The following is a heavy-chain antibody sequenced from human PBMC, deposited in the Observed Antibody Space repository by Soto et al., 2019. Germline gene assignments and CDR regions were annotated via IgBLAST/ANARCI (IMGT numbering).Heavy chain of an antibody. CDR2: IWYDGSNK. D-gene: IGHD2-2*01. CDR3: ARDRGVVPAAISTYGRGAGNWFDP. Sequence: GGSLRLSCAASGLTFSSYGMHCVRQAPGKGLEWVAVIWYDGSNKYYADSVKGRFTISRDNSKNTLYLQMNSLRAEDTAVYYCARDRGVVPAAISTYGRGAGNWFDPWGQGTLVTVSS. V-gene: IGHV3-33*01. CDR1: GLTFSSYG. J-gene: IGHJ5*02.